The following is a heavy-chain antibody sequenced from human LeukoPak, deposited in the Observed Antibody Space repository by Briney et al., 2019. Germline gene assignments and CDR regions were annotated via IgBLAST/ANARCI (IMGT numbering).Heavy chain of an antibody. J-gene: IGHJ6*03. V-gene: IGHV4-38-2*02. CDR1: GYSISSGYY. CDR3: ARGDYYYYFYMDV. CDR2: IYHSGST. Sequence: SETLSLTCTVSGYSISSGYYWGWIRQPPGKGLEWIGSIYHSGSTYYNPSLKSRVTISVDTSKNQFSLRLSSVTAADTAVYYCARGDYYYYFYMDVWGKGTTVTISS.